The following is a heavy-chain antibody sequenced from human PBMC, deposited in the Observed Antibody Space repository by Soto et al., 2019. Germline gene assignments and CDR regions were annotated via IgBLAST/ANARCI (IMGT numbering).Heavy chain of an antibody. CDR1: GFTFSSYA. V-gene: IGHV3-30-3*01. Sequence: QVQLVESGGGVVQPGRSLRLSCAASGFTFSSYAMHWVRQAPGKGLEWVAVISYDGSNKYYADSVKGRFTISRDNSKNTLYLQMNSLRAEDTAVYYCARGGTGWDYWGQGPLVTVSS. D-gene: IGHD2-15*01. CDR3: ARGGTGWDY. CDR2: ISYDGSNK. J-gene: IGHJ4*02.